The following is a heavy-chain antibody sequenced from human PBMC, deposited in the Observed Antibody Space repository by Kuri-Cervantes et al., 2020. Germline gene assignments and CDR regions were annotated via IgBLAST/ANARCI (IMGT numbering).Heavy chain of an antibody. CDR3: ARHRPGNFDY. J-gene: IGHJ4*02. V-gene: IGHV4-39*01. CDR1: GGSISSYDYY. Sequence: SETLSLTCTVSGGSISSYDYYWTWIRQPPGKGLEWIGSIYHSGSTYYNPSLKSRVTISVDTSKNQFSLKLSSVTAADTAVYYCARHRPGNFDYWGQGTLVTVSS. CDR2: IYHSGST.